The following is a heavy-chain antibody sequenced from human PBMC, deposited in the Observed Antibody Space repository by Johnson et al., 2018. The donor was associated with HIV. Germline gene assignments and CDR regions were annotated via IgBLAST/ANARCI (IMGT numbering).Heavy chain of an antibody. CDR2: IGTAGDT. CDR3: ARDGLEVYAFDI. J-gene: IGHJ3*02. D-gene: IGHD3-3*01. CDR1: GFTFSSYD. Sequence: VQLVESGGGLVQPGGSLRLSCAASGFTFSSYDMHWVRQATGKGLEWVSAIGTAGDTYYPGSVKGRFTISRENAKNSLYLQMNSMRAEDTAVYYCARDGLEVYAFDIWGQGTMVTVSS. V-gene: IGHV3-13*01.